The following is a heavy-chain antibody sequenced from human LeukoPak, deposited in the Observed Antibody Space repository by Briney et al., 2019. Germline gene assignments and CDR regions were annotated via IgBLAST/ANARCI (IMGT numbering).Heavy chain of an antibody. CDR2: VTPKSGGT. CDR1: GYSFSGYY. Sequence: ASVKVSCKASGYSFSGYYIHWVRQAPGQGLEWMGWVTPKSGGTNYAQKFQGRVTMTRDTSVSTAYMELSRLRSDDTAVYYCARDHCTSSGCYEYYYYGMDVWGQGTTVTVSS. CDR3: ARDHCTSSGCYEYYYYGMDV. J-gene: IGHJ6*02. V-gene: IGHV1-2*02. D-gene: IGHD2-2*01.